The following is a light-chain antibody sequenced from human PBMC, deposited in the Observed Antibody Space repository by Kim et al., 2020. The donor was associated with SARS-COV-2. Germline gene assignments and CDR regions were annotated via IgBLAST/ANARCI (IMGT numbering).Light chain of an antibody. V-gene: IGLV2-8*01. J-gene: IGLJ2*01. Sequence: GQSVPNPCTGTSIDVGGYNYGSWYQKHPGKAPKLLIYEVSKRPSGVPDRFSGSKSGNTASLTVSGLQAEDETDYYCSSYAGSNNLVFGGGTQLTVL. CDR1: SIDVGGYNY. CDR2: EVS. CDR3: SSYAGSNNLV.